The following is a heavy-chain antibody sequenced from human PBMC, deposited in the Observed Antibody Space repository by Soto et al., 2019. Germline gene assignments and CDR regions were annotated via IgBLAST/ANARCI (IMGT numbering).Heavy chain of an antibody. D-gene: IGHD6-13*01. CDR2: IYHSGST. CDR1: GYSISSGYY. J-gene: IGHJ5*02. CDR3: ARDQIRGYILVVTPWFDP. Sequence: PSETLSLTCAVSGYSISSGYYWGWIRQPPGKGLEWIGSIYHSGSTYYNPSLKSRVTISLDTPKNQFSLKLSSVTAADTAVYYCARDQIRGYILVVTPWFDPWGQGTLVTVSS. V-gene: IGHV4-38-2*02.